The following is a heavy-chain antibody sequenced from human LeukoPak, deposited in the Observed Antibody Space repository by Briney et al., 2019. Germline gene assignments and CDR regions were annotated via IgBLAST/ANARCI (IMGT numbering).Heavy chain of an antibody. CDR2: ISWNSGSI. CDR1: GFTFDDYA. CDR3: AKDIRAYSYGLDY. D-gene: IGHD5-18*01. J-gene: IGHJ4*02. Sequence: SGGSLRLSCAASGFTFDDYAMHWVRQAPGKGLEWVSGISWNSGSIGYADSVKGRFTISRDNAKNSLYLQMNSLRAEDTALYYCAKDIRAYSYGLDYWGQGTLVTVSS. V-gene: IGHV3-9*01.